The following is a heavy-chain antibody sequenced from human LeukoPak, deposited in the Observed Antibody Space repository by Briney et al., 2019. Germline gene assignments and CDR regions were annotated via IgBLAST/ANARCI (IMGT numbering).Heavy chain of an antibody. CDR1: GFTFSSYA. CDR3: ATDGTLGWFGELFYPSFPDY. Sequence: GGSLRLSCAASGFTFSSYAMSWVRQAPGKGLEWVSAISGSGGSTYYADSVKGRFTISRDNSKNTLYLQMNSLRAEDTAVYYCATDGTLGWFGELFYPSFPDYWGQGTLVTVSS. CDR2: ISGSGGST. V-gene: IGHV3-23*01. D-gene: IGHD3-10*01. J-gene: IGHJ4*02.